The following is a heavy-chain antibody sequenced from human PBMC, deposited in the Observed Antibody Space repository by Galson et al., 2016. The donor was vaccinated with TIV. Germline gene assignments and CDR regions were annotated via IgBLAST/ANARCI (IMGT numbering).Heavy chain of an antibody. Sequence: PALVKPTQTLTLTCTCSGFSVQTSGVSVGWIRQPPGKALEWLALISWNDDKHSSPSLKTRLTITKDTSKNQVVLTMTNMDPVDTATYYCANPSLGDSDFWSGPFDYWGQRTLVTVSS. D-gene: IGHD3-3*01. CDR3: ANPSLGDSDFWSGPFDY. CDR1: GFSVQTSGVS. V-gene: IGHV2-5*01. J-gene: IGHJ4*02. CDR2: ISWNDDK.